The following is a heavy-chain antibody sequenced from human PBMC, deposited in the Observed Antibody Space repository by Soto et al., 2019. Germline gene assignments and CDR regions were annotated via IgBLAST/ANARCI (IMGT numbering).Heavy chain of an antibody. Sequence: PWGSLRLSCVASGFTCSSYWMHWVRRTPGQGLEWVAVISYDGSNKYYADSVKGRFTISRDNAKNSQYLQMNSLRAEETAVYYCARHYCSGGGCYYFDNWGQGTLVTVSS. V-gene: IGHV3-30*03. J-gene: IGHJ4*02. D-gene: IGHD2-15*01. CDR3: ARHYCSGGGCYYFDN. CDR2: ISYDGSNK. CDR1: GFTCSSYW.